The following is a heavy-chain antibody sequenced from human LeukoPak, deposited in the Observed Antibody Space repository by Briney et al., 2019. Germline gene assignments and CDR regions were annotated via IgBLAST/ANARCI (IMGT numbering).Heavy chain of an antibody. CDR3: AKDLEWELLSRFDY. CDR1: GFTFSSYA. Sequence: AGGSLRLSCAASGFTFSSYAMSWVRQAPGKGLEWVSAISGSGGSTYYADSVKGRFTISRDNSKNTLYLQMNSLRAEDTAVYYCAKDLEWELLSRFDYWGQGTLVTVSS. J-gene: IGHJ4*02. CDR2: ISGSGGST. V-gene: IGHV3-23*01. D-gene: IGHD1-26*01.